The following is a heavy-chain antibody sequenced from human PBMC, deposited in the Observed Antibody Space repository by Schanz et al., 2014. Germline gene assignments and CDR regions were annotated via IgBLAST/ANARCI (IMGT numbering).Heavy chain of an antibody. J-gene: IGHJ4*02. D-gene: IGHD3-22*01. Sequence: QVQLVQSGTQVKKPGASVKVSCKASGYTLSAYSLHWARQAPGQGLEWMGIVNPSVRGTHFAREFQGRVTVTSDTSTSTVYMELSGLRSEDTAVYYCAGAVDSSGYYFDYWGQGTLVTVSS. CDR1: GYTLSAYS. CDR2: VNPSVRGT. V-gene: IGHV1-46*03. CDR3: AGAVDSSGYYFDY.